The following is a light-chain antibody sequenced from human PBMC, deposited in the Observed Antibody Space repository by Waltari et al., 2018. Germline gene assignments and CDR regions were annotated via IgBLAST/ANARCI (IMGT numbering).Light chain of an antibody. J-gene: IGKJ4*01. V-gene: IGKV3-20*01. Sequence: IVLTQSPATLSASPGERVTLSCRASRSVSSNYLAWYQQRPGQAPRLLIYGVSSRATGIPDRFSGSGSGTDFTLTISRLEPEDFVVYYCQQFGRSPLTFGGGTKVDIK. CDR1: RSVSSNY. CDR3: QQFGRSPLT. CDR2: GVS.